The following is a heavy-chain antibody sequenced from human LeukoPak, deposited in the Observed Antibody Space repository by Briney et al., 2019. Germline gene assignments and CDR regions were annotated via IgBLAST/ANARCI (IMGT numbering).Heavy chain of an antibody. D-gene: IGHD3-10*01. CDR3: AVASYGSGSYYDPVDY. Sequence: GASVKVSCKASGYTFTGYYMHWVRQAPGQGLEWMGWINPNSGGTNYAQKFQGRVTMTRDTSISTAYMELSRLRSDDTAVYYCAVASYGSGSYYDPVDYWGQGTLVIVSS. CDR2: INPNSGGT. V-gene: IGHV1-2*02. J-gene: IGHJ4*02. CDR1: GYTFTGYY.